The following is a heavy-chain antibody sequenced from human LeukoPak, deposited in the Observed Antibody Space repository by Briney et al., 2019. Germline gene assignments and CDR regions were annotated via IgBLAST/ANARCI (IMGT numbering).Heavy chain of an antibody. CDR3: ARVGFYGGNGAFDI. J-gene: IGHJ3*02. Sequence: GGSLRLSCAASGFTFSSYWMHWVRQAPGKGLVWVSRINSDGSSTSYADSVKGRFTISRDNAKNTLYLQMNSLRAEDTAVYYCARVGFYGGNGAFDIWGQGTMVTVSS. V-gene: IGHV3-74*01. CDR1: GFTFSSYW. CDR2: INSDGSST. D-gene: IGHD4-23*01.